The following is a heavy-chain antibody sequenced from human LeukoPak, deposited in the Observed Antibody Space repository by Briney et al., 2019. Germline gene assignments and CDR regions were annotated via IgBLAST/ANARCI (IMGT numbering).Heavy chain of an antibody. V-gene: IGHV3-23*01. CDR1: GFTFSTFA. J-gene: IGHJ4*02. CDR3: ATYRQVLLPFES. Sequence: GGFLRLSCAASGFTFSTFAMLWVRQPPGKGLEWVSSIFPSGGEIHYADSVRGRFTISRDNSKSILSLQMNSLRAEDTAIYYCATYRQVLLPFESWGQGTLATVSS. D-gene: IGHD5-18*01. CDR2: IFPSGGEI.